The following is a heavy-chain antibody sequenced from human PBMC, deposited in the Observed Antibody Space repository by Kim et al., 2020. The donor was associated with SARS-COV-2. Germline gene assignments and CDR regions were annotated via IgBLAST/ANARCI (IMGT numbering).Heavy chain of an antibody. D-gene: IGHD4-4*01. CDR2: INHSGST. CDR3: ARLMPYTVTYDY. Sequence: SETLSLTCAVYGGSFSGYYWSWIRQPPGKGLEWIGEINHSGSTNYNPSLKSRVTISVDTSKNQFSLKLSSVTAADTAVYYCARLMPYTVTYDYWGQGTLVTVSS. CDR1: GGSFSGYY. J-gene: IGHJ4*02. V-gene: IGHV4-34*01.